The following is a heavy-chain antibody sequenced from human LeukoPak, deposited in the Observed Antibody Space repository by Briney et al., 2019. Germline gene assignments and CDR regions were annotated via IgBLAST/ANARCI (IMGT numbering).Heavy chain of an antibody. CDR3: ARDAFRSRSSSSSDP. CDR1: GFTFSSYS. Sequence: GGSLRLSCAASGFTFSSYSMNWVRQAPGKGLEWVSSISSSSSYIYYADSVKGRFTISRDNAKNSLYLQMNSLRAEDTAVYYCARDAFRSRSSSSSDPWGQGTLVTVSS. CDR2: ISSSSSYI. J-gene: IGHJ5*02. D-gene: IGHD6-6*01. V-gene: IGHV3-21*01.